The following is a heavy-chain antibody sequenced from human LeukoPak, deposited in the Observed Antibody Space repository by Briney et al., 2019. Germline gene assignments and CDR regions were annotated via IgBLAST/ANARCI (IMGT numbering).Heavy chain of an antibody. CDR1: GGSISSYY. J-gene: IGHJ6*03. D-gene: IGHD3-10*01. CDR3: ARGVWFGSYYYYYMDV. CDR2: INHSGST. Sequence: SETLSLTCTVSGGSISSYYWSWIRQPPGKGLEWIGEINHSGSTNYNPSLKSRVTISVDTSKNQFSLKLSSVTAADTAVYYCARGVWFGSYYYYYMDVWGKGTTVTVSS. V-gene: IGHV4-34*01.